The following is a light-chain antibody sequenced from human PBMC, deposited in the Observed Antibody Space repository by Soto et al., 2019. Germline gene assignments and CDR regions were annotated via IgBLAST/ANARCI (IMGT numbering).Light chain of an antibody. CDR3: QQYNSYSRT. V-gene: IGKV1-5*01. Sequence: DIQMTQSPSTLSASVGDRVTVTCRASQSINTWLAWYQQKPGKAPKLLIYDASSLQSGVPSRFTGRGSGTEFTLTISSLQPDDFATYSCQQYNSYSRTFGQGTKVEIK. J-gene: IGKJ1*01. CDR2: DAS. CDR1: QSINTW.